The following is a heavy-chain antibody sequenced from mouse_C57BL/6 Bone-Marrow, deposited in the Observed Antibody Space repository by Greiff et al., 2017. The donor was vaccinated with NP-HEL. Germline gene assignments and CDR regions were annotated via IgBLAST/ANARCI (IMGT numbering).Heavy chain of an antibody. CDR3: VRHGDLLPDFDV. J-gene: IGHJ1*03. V-gene: IGHV10-1*01. D-gene: IGHD2-10*01. CDR2: IRSKSNNYAT. CDR1: GFSFNTYA. Sequence: DAGGGLVQPKGSLKLSCAASGFSFNTYAMNWVRQAPGKGLEWVARIRSKSNNYATYYADSVKDRFTISRDDSESMLYLQMNNLKTEDTAMYYCVRHGDLLPDFDVWGTGTTVTVSS.